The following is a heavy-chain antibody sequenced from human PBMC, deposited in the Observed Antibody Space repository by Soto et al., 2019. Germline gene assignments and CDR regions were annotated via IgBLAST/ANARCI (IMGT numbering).Heavy chain of an antibody. CDR1: GYSFIDYG. D-gene: IGHD1-7*01. J-gene: IGHJ6*03. CDR2: ISAYDDDT. Sequence: QVQLVQAGAEVKKPGASVKVSCKTSGYSFIDYGVGWVRQAPGQGLEWVGWISAYDDDTKYSEKFQGRVTMTTDSSMSTAYMELRSLTSDDTAVYYCARAGRAFRTSHYYYFFMDVWDKGTTVTVSS. V-gene: IGHV1-18*01. CDR3: ARAGRAFRTSHYYYFFMDV.